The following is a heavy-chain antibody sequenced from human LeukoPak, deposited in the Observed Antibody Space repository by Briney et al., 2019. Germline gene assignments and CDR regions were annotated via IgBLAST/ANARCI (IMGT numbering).Heavy chain of an antibody. D-gene: IGHD3-10*01. J-gene: IGHJ4*02. CDR1: GGSMSSSSYY. CDR3: ARLYGSGSYYVGSVVYFDY. V-gene: IGHV4-39*07. CDR2: IYYSGST. Sequence: SETLSLTCTVSGGSMSSSSYYWGWIRQPPGKGLEWIGSIYYSGSTYYNPSLKSRVTISVDTSKNQFSLKLSSVTAADTAVYYCARLYGSGSYYVGSVVYFDYWGQGTLVTVSS.